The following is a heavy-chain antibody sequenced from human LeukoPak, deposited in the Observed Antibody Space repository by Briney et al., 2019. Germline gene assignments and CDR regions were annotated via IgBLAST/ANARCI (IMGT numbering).Heavy chain of an antibody. V-gene: IGHV3-53*01. D-gene: IGHD3-22*01. CDR3: ARARNYYDSSGYYDY. CDR1: GFTFSSYA. Sequence: GGSLRLSCAASGFTFSSYAMSWVRQAPGKGLEWVSVIYSGGSTYYADSVKGRFTISRDNSKNTLYFQMNSLRAEDTAVYYCARARNYYDSSGYYDYWGQGTLVTASS. CDR2: IYSGGST. J-gene: IGHJ4*02.